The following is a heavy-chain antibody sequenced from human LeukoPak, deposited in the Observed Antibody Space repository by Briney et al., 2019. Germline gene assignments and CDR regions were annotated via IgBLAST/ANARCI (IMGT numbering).Heavy chain of an antibody. CDR3: ARVTQYSSSWDAYYFDY. V-gene: IGHV4-34*01. J-gene: IGHJ4*02. CDR2: INHSGST. CDR1: GGSFGGYY. D-gene: IGHD6-13*01. Sequence: SETLSLTCAVYGGSFGGYYWSWIRQPPGKGLEWIGEINHSGSTNYNPSLKSRVTMSVDTSKNQFSLKLSSVTAADTAVYYCARVTQYSSSWDAYYFDYWGQGTLVTVSS.